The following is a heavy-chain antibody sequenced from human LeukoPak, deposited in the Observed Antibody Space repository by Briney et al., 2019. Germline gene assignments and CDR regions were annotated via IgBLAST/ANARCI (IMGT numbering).Heavy chain of an antibody. D-gene: IGHD3-16*02. CDR2: ISWNSGSI. V-gene: IGHV3-9*01. J-gene: IGHJ3*02. Sequence: PGGSLRLSCAASGFTFDDYAMHWVRQAPGKGLEWVSGISWNSGSIGYADSVKGRFTISRDNAKNSLYLQMNSLRAEDTALYYCAKDGGGDYIWGSYRSTRAFDIWGQGTMVTVSS. CDR1: GFTFDDYA. CDR3: AKDGGGDYIWGSYRSTRAFDI.